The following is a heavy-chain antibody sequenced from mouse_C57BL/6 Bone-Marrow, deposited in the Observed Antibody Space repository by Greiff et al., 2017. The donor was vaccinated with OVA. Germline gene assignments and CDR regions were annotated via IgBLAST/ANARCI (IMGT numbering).Heavy chain of an antibody. D-gene: IGHD2-3*01. Sequence: EVKVVESGGDLVKPGGSLKLSCAASGFTFSSYGMSWVRQTPDKRLEWVATISSGGSYTYYPASVKGRFTISRDNAKNTLYLQMSSLKSEDTAMYYCARHNRDGYQFAYWGQGTLVTVSA. CDR2: ISSGGSYT. CDR1: GFTFSSYG. V-gene: IGHV5-6*01. J-gene: IGHJ3*01. CDR3: ARHNRDGYQFAY.